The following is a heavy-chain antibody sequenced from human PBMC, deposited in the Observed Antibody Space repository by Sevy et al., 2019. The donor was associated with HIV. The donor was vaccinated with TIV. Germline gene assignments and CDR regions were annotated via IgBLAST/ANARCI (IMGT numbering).Heavy chain of an antibody. Sequence: GGSLRLSCAASGFTFSSYGMHWVRQAPGKGLEWVAVISYDGSNKYHADSVKGRFTISRDNSKNTLYLQMNSLRAEDTAVYYCAKDRDIVVVPAKDYYYYYGMDVWGQGTTVTVSS. D-gene: IGHD2-2*01. CDR3: AKDRDIVVVPAKDYYYYYGMDV. CDR1: GFTFSSYG. CDR2: ISYDGSNK. V-gene: IGHV3-30*18. J-gene: IGHJ6*02.